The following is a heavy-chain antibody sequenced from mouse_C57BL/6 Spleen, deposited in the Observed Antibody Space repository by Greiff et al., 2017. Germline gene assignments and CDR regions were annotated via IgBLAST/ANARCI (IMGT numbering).Heavy chain of an antibody. V-gene: IGHV1-52*01. CDR2: IDPSDSET. D-gene: IGHD3-2*01. CDR3: ARLTAHWYFDV. CDR1: GYTFTSYW. Sequence: QVQLQQPGAELVRPGSSVKLSCKASGYTFTSYWMHWVKQRPIQGLEWIGNIDPSDSETHYNQKFKDKATLTVDKSSSTAYMPLSSLTSEDSAVYYWARLTAHWYFDVWGTGTTVTVSS. J-gene: IGHJ1*03.